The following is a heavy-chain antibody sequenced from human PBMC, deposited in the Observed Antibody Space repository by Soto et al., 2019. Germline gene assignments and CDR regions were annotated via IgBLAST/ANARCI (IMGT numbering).Heavy chain of an antibody. CDR1: GYTFTRYG. CDR3: ARGGYFDSSNYLAY. J-gene: IGHJ4*02. CDR2: INPGNGNT. Sequence: EPSVKVSCKASGYTFTRYGINWVRQAPGRGLEWMGWINPGNGNTKYSQQFQGRVIIDRDTSASTAYMELSSLRSEDTAVYYCARGGYFDSSNYLAYWGLGTLVTVSS. D-gene: IGHD3-22*01. V-gene: IGHV1-3*01.